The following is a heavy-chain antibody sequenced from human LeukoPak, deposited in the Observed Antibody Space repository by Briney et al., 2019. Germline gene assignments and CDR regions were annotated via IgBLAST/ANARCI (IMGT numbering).Heavy chain of an antibody. CDR2: ISSSSSYI. D-gene: IGHD4-23*01. J-gene: IGHJ1*01. V-gene: IGHV3-21*01. Sequence: PGGSLRLSYAASGFTFSSYSMNWVRQAPGKGLEWVSSISSSSSYIYYADSVKGRFTISRDNAKNSLYLQMNSLRAEDTAVYYCAKAPNYGGNPGYFQHWGQGTLVTVSS. CDR3: AKAPNYGGNPGYFQH. CDR1: GFTFSSYS.